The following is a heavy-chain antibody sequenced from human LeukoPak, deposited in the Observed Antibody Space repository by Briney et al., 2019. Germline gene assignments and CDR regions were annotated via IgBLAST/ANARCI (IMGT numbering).Heavy chain of an antibody. CDR3: ARDVHGDYGSGWFDP. CDR1: GGTFNNSA. Sequence: ASVKVSCKTSGGTFNNSAISWVRQAPGEGLEWLGGIMPLFGTAGYAQKFQGRVTITKDESTRTVYLELTSLTSDDTAVYYCARDVHGDYGSGWFDPWGQGTLVSVSS. J-gene: IGHJ5*02. D-gene: IGHD4-17*01. V-gene: IGHV1-69*05. CDR2: IMPLFGTA.